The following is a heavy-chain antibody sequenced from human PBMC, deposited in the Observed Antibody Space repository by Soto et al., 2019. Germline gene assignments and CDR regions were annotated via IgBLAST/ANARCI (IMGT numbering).Heavy chain of an antibody. D-gene: IGHD6-19*01. V-gene: IGHV4-4*02. CDR2: IFRSGST. CDR1: GGTIRSPDW. J-gene: IGHJ5*02. Sequence: SETLSLTCGVSGGTIRSPDWWTWVSQPPGKGLEWIGEIFRSGSTNYTPSLESRVTISVDKSKNQFSLTLTSVTAADTAVYFCARGRGRYSSGWSWFDPWGQGILVTGSS. CDR3: ARGRGRYSSGWSWFDP.